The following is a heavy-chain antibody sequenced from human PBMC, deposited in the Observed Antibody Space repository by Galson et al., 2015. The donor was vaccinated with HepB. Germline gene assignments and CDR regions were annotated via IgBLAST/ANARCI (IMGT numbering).Heavy chain of an antibody. D-gene: IGHD2-8*01. Sequence: SVKVSCKASGGTFSSYAISWVRQAPGQGLEWMGGIIPIFGTANYAQKFQGRVTITADESTSTAYMELSSLRSEDTAVYYCASRPMVYARLYYYFGMDVWGQGTTVTVSS. CDR1: GGTFSSYA. J-gene: IGHJ6*02. CDR3: ASRPMVYARLYYYFGMDV. V-gene: IGHV1-69*13. CDR2: IIPIFGTA.